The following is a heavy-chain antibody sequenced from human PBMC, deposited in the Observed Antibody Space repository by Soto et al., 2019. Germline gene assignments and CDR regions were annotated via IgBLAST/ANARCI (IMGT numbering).Heavy chain of an antibody. J-gene: IGHJ4*02. V-gene: IGHV1-3*01. Sequence: QVQLVQSGAEVKKPGASVKVSCKASGYTFTSYAMHWVRQAPGQRLEWMGWINAGNGNTKYSQKFQGRVTITRDTSASTAYMELSSLRSEDTAVYYCARDKWVYSGYDSGFFDYWDQGTLVTVSS. D-gene: IGHD5-12*01. CDR3: ARDKWVYSGYDSGFFDY. CDR2: INAGNGNT. CDR1: GYTFTSYA.